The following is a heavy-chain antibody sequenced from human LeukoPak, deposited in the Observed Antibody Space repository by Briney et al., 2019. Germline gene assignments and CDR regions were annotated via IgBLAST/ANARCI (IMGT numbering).Heavy chain of an antibody. V-gene: IGHV7-4-1*02. CDR3: ATQVVVAATIRFDP. CDR2: INTNTGNP. CDR1: GYTFTSYA. J-gene: IGHJ5*02. D-gene: IGHD2-15*01. Sequence: ASVKVSCKASGYTFTSYAMNWVRQAPGQGLEWMGWINTNTGNPTYAQGFTGRFVFSLDTSVSTAYLQISSLKAEDTAVYYCATQVVVAATIRFDPWGQGTLVTVSS.